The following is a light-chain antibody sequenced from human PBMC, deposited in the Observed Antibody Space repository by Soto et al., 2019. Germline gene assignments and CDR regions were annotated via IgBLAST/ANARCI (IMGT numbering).Light chain of an antibody. CDR1: QSVSSN. CDR3: QQYNNSPPWT. J-gene: IGKJ1*01. V-gene: IGKV3-15*01. CDR2: GAS. Sequence: EIVMTQSPATLSVSPGERATLSCRASQSVSSNLAWYQQKPGQAPRLLIYGASTRATGIPARFSGSGSGTEVTHNTSSLRSEDFAVYYCQQYNNSPPWTCGQGTKVEIK.